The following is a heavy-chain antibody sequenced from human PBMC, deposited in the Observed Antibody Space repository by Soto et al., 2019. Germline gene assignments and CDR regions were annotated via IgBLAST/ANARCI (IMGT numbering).Heavy chain of an antibody. CDR1: GYTFSSYG. CDR2: ISAYNGNT. D-gene: IGHD1-1*01. Sequence: QVKLVQSGGEVKKPGASVKISCKASGYTFSSYGISWVRKAPGQGLEWMGWISAYNGNTNYAQKFQGRVTMTTDTSTSTAYMELRSLRSDDTAIYYCARTLNGWLLGLEWGQGTLVTVCS. V-gene: IGHV1-18*01. CDR3: ARTLNGWLLGLE. J-gene: IGHJ4*02.